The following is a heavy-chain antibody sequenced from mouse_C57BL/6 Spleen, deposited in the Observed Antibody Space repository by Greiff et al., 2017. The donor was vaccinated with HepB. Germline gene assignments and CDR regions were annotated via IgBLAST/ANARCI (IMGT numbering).Heavy chain of an antibody. CDR3: TTPFITTVVAPYFDV. D-gene: IGHD1-1*01. V-gene: IGHV14-4*01. Sequence: EVQLQQSGAELVRPGASVKLSCTASGFNIKDDYMHWVKQRPEQGLEWIGWIDPENGDTEYASKFQGKATITADTSSNTAYLQLSSLTSEDTAVYYCTTPFITTVVAPYFDVWGTRTTVTVSS. CDR1: GFNIKDDY. CDR2: IDPENGDT. J-gene: IGHJ1*03.